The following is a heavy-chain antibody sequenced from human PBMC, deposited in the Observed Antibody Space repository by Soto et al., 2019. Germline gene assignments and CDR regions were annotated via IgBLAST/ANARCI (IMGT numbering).Heavy chain of an antibody. CDR1: GGTLGSYA. D-gene: IGHD4-4*01. V-gene: IGHV1-69*01. CDR3: VPLQPSTIRCRPGMDV. CDR2: FIPIFGIT. Sequence: QVQLLQSGAEVRKPGSSVKVSCKASGGTLGSYAITWVRQAPGQGFEWMGGFIPIFGITIYAQRFEDRLTITADASPSTVYMELSSLTYDDTAVYYCVPLQPSTIRCRPGMDVWGQGTTIAVSS. J-gene: IGHJ6*02.